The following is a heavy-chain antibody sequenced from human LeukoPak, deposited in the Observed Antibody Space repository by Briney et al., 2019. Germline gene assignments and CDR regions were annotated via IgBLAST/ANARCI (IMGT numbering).Heavy chain of an antibody. CDR1: GFTFSSYG. CDR3: AKGDVSSWYGGWFDP. Sequence: GGSLRLSCAASGFTFSSYGMHWVRQAPGKGLEWVSGIGWNSGSIGYADSVKGRFTISRDNAKNSLYLHMSSLRAEDTAFYYCAKGDVSSWYGGWFDPWGQGTLVTVSS. V-gene: IGHV3-9*01. CDR2: IGWNSGSI. J-gene: IGHJ5*02. D-gene: IGHD6-13*01.